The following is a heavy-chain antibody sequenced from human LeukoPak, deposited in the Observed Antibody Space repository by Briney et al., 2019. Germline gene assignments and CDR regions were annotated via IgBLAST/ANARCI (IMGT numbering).Heavy chain of an antibody. CDR1: GGSISGYY. CDR3: ARFSDYYDSSGHYLDY. J-gene: IGHJ4*02. Sequence: SETLSLTCTVSGGSISGYYWSWIRQPPGKGLEWIAYIYFTGTTNYNPSLQSRVTISVDTSKNQFSLRLTSVTAADTAVYYCARFSDYYDSSGHYLDYWGQRTLVAVSS. V-gene: IGHV4-59*08. CDR2: IYFTGTT. D-gene: IGHD3-22*01.